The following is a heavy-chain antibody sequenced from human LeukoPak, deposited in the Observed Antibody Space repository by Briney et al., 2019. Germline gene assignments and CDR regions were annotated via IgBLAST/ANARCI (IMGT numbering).Heavy chain of an antibody. V-gene: IGHV1-8*01. CDR2: LNPNSGNT. D-gene: IGHD6-13*01. Sequence: GASVKVSCKASGYTFTSYDINWVRQATGQGLEWMGWLNPNSGNTVYAQKFQGRVTMTMSTSISTAYMELSSLRSEDTAVYYCATDLGAAAGTIAAYDYWGQGTLVTVSS. CDR3: ATDLGAAAGTIAAYDY. J-gene: IGHJ4*02. CDR1: GYTFTSYD.